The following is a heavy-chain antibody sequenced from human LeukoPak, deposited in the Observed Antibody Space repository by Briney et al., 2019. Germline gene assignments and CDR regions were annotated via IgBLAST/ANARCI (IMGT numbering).Heavy chain of an antibody. Sequence: SETLSLTCAVYGGSFSGYYWSWIRQLPGKGLEWTGEINHSGSTNYNPSLKSRVTISVDTSKNQFSLKLSSVTAADTAVYYCARYNSLVYAIYNWFDPWGQGTLVTVSS. J-gene: IGHJ5*02. V-gene: IGHV4-34*01. CDR3: ARYNSLVYAIYNWFDP. D-gene: IGHD2-8*01. CDR1: GGSFSGYY. CDR2: INHSGST.